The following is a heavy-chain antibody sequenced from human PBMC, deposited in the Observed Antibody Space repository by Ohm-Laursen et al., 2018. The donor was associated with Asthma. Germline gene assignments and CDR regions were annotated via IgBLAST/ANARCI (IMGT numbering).Heavy chain of an antibody. J-gene: IGHJ6*02. D-gene: IGHD1-26*01. CDR1: GFTFSYYN. Sequence: SLRLSCAASGFTFSYYNMNWVRQAPGKGLEWVSFISSDISTIYYADSVKGRFTISRDNAKNSLYLQMSNLRAEDTAVYYCAREWGGMDVWGPGTTVTVSS. CDR3: AREWGGMDV. V-gene: IGHV3-48*01. CDR2: ISSDISTI.